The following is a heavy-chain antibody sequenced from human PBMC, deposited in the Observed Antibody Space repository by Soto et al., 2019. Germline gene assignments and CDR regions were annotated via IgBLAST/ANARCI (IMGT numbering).Heavy chain of an antibody. CDR1: GFSLSTGGVG. Sequence: QITLKESGPTLVKPTETLTLTCTLSGFSLSTGGVGVGWIRQPPGKALEWLALIYWDDDKRYRPSLQSRVTITKDTSKKQMVLKITNMEHVDTAKYYCAYRPNCNGIESFEYWGQGILVTVSS. J-gene: IGHJ4*02. CDR2: IYWDDDK. CDR3: AYRPNCNGIESFEY. D-gene: IGHD2-8*01. V-gene: IGHV2-5*02.